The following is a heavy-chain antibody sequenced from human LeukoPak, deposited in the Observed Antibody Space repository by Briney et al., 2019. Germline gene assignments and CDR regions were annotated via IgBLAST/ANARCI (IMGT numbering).Heavy chain of an antibody. CDR3: AGSLDGYGSSWYIDWFDP. CDR2: MNPNSGNT. Sequence: GASVKVSCKASGYTFTSYDINWVRQATGQGLEWMGWMNPNSGNTGYAQKFQGRVTMTRNTSISTAYMELSSLRSEDTAVYYCAGSLDGYGSSWYIDWFDPWGQGTLVTVSS. CDR1: GYTFTSYD. V-gene: IGHV1-8*01. D-gene: IGHD6-13*01. J-gene: IGHJ5*02.